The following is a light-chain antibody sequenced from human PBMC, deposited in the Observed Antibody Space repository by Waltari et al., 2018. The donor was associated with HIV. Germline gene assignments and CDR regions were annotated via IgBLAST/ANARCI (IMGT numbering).Light chain of an antibody. CDR2: NTS. J-gene: IGKJ2*01. V-gene: IGKV3-15*01. CDR3: QQYNKWLS. Sequence: EIVMTQSPATLSVSPGERATSSCRASQNVNRNLAWYQQKPGQAPRLLVYNTSTRASGIPARFGGSGSATEFTLTINTLQSEDFAVYYCQQYNKWLSFGQGTNLEIK. CDR1: QNVNRN.